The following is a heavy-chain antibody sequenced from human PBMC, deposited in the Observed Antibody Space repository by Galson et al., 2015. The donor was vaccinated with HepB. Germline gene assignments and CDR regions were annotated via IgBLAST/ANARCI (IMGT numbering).Heavy chain of an antibody. V-gene: IGHV1-18*01. CDR3: ARGGLVVAVDATQNNWFDP. CDR2: INPYNRDT. J-gene: IGHJ5*02. CDR1: GYTFSSFS. Sequence: SVKVSCKASGYTFSSFSITWVRKAPGQGLEWVGWINPYNRDTNYAQKLQGRVTMTTDTSTNTAYMELKSLRSDDTAVYFCARGGLVVAVDATQNNWFDPWGQGTPVTVSS. D-gene: IGHD2-15*01.